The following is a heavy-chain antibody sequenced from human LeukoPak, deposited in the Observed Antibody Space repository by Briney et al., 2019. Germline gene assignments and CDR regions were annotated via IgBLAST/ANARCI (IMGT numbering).Heavy chain of an antibody. Sequence: TGGSLRLSCAASGFRFSDYSMNWVRQAPGKGLEWISYIGISSGNTNYADSVKGRFTISGDKAKNSLYLQMNSLRVEDTAVYYCARDYKCAFDNWGQGTLVTVSS. CDR3: ARDYKCAFDN. D-gene: IGHD1-1*01. CDR2: IGISSGNT. CDR1: GFRFSDYS. J-gene: IGHJ4*02. V-gene: IGHV3-48*01.